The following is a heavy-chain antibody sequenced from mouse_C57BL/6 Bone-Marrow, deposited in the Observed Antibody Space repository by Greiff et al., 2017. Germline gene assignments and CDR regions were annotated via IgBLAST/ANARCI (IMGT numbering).Heavy chain of an antibody. Sequence: QVQLQQPGAELVMPGASVKLSCKASGYTFTSYWMHWVKQRPGQGLEWIGEIDPSDSYTNYNQKFKGKSTLTVDKSSSTDYMQLSSLPYEDSAVYYCARGVTTVESWFAYWGQGTLVTVSA. CDR1: GYTFTSYW. J-gene: IGHJ3*01. CDR2: IDPSDSYT. D-gene: IGHD1-1*01. CDR3: ARGVTTVESWFAY. V-gene: IGHV1-69*01.